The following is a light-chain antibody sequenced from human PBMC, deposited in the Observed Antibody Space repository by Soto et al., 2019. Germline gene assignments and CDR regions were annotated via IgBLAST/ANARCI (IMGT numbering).Light chain of an antibody. CDR2: GAS. V-gene: IGKV3-20*01. CDR1: QSVSSSY. CDR3: QQYGSSLFT. J-gene: IGKJ3*01. Sequence: EIVLTQSPGTLSLSPGERATLSCRASQSVSSSYLAWYQQKPGQAPRLLIYGASSRDTGIPARFSGSGSGTEFTLTISRLEPEDFAVYYCQQYGSSLFTFGPGTKVDIK.